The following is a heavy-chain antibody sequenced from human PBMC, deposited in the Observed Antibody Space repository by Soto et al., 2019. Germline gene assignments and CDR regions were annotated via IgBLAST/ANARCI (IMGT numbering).Heavy chain of an antibody. CDR2: IYYSGST. Sequence: NPSETLSLTCTVSGGSISSYYWSWIRQPPGKGLEWIGYIYYSGSTNYNPSLKSRVTISVDTSKNQFSLKLSSVTAADTAVYYCERDGYGYNSPFDYWGQGTLVTVSS. D-gene: IGHD5-12*01. J-gene: IGHJ4*02. V-gene: IGHV4-59*01. CDR1: GGSISSYY. CDR3: ERDGYGYNSPFDY.